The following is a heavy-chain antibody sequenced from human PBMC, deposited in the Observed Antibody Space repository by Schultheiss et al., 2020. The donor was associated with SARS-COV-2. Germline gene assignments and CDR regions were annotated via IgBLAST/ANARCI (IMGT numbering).Heavy chain of an antibody. Sequence: GESLKISCAASGFTFSSYGMHWVRQAPGKGLEWVAVISYDGSNKYYADSVKGRFTISRDNSKNSLYLQMNSLRTEDTALYYCARDSQQWLYYYYYGMDVWGQGTTVTVSS. CDR2: ISYDGSNK. CDR3: ARDSQQWLYYYYYGMDV. CDR1: GFTFSSYG. J-gene: IGHJ6*02. V-gene: IGHV3-30*03. D-gene: IGHD6-19*01.